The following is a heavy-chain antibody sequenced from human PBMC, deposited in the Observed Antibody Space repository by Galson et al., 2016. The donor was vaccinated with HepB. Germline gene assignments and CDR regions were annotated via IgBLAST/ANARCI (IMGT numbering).Heavy chain of an antibody. CDR2: VYRGRT. V-gene: IGHV4-39*01. CDR1: DGSISSSDLS. CDR3: ARAGLLTKASFDY. Sequence: SETLSLTCSDGSISSSDLSWGWIRQPPGKGLEWIGTVYRGRTYYNPSLEGRVTLFVDMSTDLLSLKVTSLTAADTAVYYGARAGLLTKASFDYWGQGARVAVSS. D-gene: IGHD1-14*01. J-gene: IGHJ4*02.